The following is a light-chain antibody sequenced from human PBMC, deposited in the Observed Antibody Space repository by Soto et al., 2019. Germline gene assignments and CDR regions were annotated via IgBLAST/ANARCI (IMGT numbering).Light chain of an antibody. CDR1: SSDVGSYNL. CDR2: EDN. Sequence: QSALTQPASVSGSPGQSITISCTGTSSDVGSYNLVSWYQQHPGKAPKLIIYEDNKRPSGVSNRFSGSKSGNTASLTISGLQTEDEADYYCCSYADSSTYVFGTGTKVTV. CDR3: CSYADSSTYV. V-gene: IGLV2-23*01. J-gene: IGLJ1*01.